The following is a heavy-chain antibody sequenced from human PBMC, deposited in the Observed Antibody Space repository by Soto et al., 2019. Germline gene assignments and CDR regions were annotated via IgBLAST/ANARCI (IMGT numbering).Heavy chain of an antibody. CDR2: ITGSGSSI. D-gene: IGHD3-9*01. Sequence: GGSLRLSCAASAFTFSTYRMNWVRQAPGKGLEWVSFITGSGSSIQYADSVKGRFTISRDNANDSLYLQMNSLRAEDTAVYYCARDLRYFDLWDYWGQGTLVTVSS. V-gene: IGHV3-48*04. CDR3: ARDLRYFDLWDY. CDR1: AFTFSTYR. J-gene: IGHJ4*02.